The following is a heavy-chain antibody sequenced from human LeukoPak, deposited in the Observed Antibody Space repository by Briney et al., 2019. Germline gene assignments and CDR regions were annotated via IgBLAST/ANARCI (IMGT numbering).Heavy chain of an antibody. CDR3: ARSGELGRVDY. CDR1: GYSISSGYY. V-gene: IGHV4-38-2*01. J-gene: IGHJ4*02. CDR2: IYHSGST. D-gene: IGHD1-26*01. Sequence: SETLSLTCAVSGYSISSGYYWGWIRQPPGKGLEWTGSIYHSGSTYYNPSLKSRVTISVDTSKNQFSLKLSSVTAADTAVYYCARSGELGRVDYWGQGTLVTVSS.